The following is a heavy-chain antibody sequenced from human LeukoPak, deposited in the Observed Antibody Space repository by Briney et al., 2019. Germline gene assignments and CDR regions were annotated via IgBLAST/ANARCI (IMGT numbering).Heavy chain of an antibody. CDR2: INWNGGST. Sequence: GGSLRLSCAASGFTFDDYGMSWVRQAPGKGLEWVSAINWNGGSTGYADSVKGRFTISRDNAKNSLYPQMNSLRAEDTALYYCARGTFDSGYGDYWGQGTLVTVSS. CDR1: GFTFDDYG. V-gene: IGHV3-20*04. D-gene: IGHD3-22*01. J-gene: IGHJ4*02. CDR3: ARGTFDSGYGDY.